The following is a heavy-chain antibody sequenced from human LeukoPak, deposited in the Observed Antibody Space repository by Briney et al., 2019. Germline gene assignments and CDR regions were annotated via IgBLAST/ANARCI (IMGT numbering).Heavy chain of an antibody. CDR3: ASSNYYDSSGYYRDAFDI. CDR1: GFTFSRYW. CDR2: INSHGSST. V-gene: IGHV3-74*01. D-gene: IGHD3-22*01. J-gene: IGHJ3*02. Sequence: QTGGSLRLSCAASGFTFSRYWMHWVRQAPGKGLVWVSRINSHGSSTSYADSVKGRFTISRDNAKNTLYLQMNSLRAEDTAVYYCASSNYYDSSGYYRDAFDIWGQGTMVTVSS.